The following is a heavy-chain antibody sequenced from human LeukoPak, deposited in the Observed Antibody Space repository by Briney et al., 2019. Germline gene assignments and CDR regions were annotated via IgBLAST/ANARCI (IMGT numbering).Heavy chain of an antibody. D-gene: IGHD6-13*01. Sequence: SRRSLRLSPAASGFTFTRYAMSSGRQAPRKGLEWGSAISTSGGGTYYAVSVKGRFTISRDNSKNPLYLQMNSLRAEDTAVYYCAKSLYVAAAGTNYWGQGTLVTVSS. CDR2: ISTSGGGT. V-gene: IGHV3-23*01. CDR1: GFTFTRYA. J-gene: IGHJ4*02. CDR3: AKSLYVAAAGTNY.